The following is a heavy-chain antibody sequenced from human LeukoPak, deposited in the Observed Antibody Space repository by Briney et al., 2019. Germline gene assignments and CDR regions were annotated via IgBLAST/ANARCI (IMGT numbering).Heavy chain of an antibody. Sequence: SETLSLTCTVSGCSISSYYWSWIRQPPGKGLEWIGYIYYSGSTNYNPSLKSRVTISVDTSKNQFSLKLSSVTAADTAEYYCARGEYGSGGFDYWGQGTLVTVSS. CDR1: GCSISSYY. J-gene: IGHJ4*02. CDR2: IYYSGST. D-gene: IGHD3-10*01. CDR3: ARGEYGSGGFDY. V-gene: IGHV4-59*01.